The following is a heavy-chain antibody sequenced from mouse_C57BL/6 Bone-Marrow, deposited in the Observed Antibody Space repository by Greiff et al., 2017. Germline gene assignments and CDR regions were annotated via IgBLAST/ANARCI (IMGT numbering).Heavy chain of an antibody. J-gene: IGHJ3*01. V-gene: IGHV14-1*01. CDR1: GFNIKDYY. D-gene: IGHD2-1*01. Sequence: VQLQQSGAALVRPGASVSLSCTASGFNIKDYYMHWVKQRPEQGLEWIGRIDPEDGDTEYAPQFQGKATMTADTSSNTAYLQLSSLTSEDTAVDYCTTGGNVVAYWGQGTLVTVSA. CDR3: TTGGNVVAY. CDR2: IDPEDGDT.